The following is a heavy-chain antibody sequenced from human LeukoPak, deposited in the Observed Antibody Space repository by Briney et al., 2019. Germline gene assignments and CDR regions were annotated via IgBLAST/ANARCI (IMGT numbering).Heavy chain of an antibody. CDR2: IRSKANSYAT. D-gene: IGHD3-22*01. Sequence: GGSLRLSCAASGFTFSGSAMHWVRQASGKGLEWVGRIRSKANSYATAYAASVKGRFTISRDDSKNTAYLQMNSLKTEDTAVYYCAKRYYDSSGYSYFDYWGQGTLVTVSS. CDR3: AKRYYDSSGYSYFDY. V-gene: IGHV3-73*01. CDR1: GFTFSGSA. J-gene: IGHJ4*02.